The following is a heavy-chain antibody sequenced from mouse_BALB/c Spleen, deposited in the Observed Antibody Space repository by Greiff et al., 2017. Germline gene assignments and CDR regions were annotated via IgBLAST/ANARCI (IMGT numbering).Heavy chain of an antibody. J-gene: IGHJ2*01. CDR3: ARDYYGSSWFDY. Sequence: EVMLVESGGGLVKPGGSLKLSCAASGFTFSSYAMSWVRQTPEKRLEWVASISSGGSTYYPDSVKGRFTISRDNARNILYLQMSSLRSEDTAMYYCARDYYGSSWFDYWGQGTTLTVSS. CDR1: GFTFSSYA. D-gene: IGHD1-1*01. CDR2: ISSGGST. V-gene: IGHV5-6-5*01.